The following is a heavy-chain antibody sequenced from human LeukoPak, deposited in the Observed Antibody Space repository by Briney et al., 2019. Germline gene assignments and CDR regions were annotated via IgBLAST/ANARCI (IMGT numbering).Heavy chain of an antibody. D-gene: IGHD5-18*01. V-gene: IGHV3-30-3*01. Sequence: GRSLRLSCAASGLTFSSYAMHWVRQAPGKGLEWVAVISYDGSNKYYADSVKGRFTISRDNSKNTLYLQMNSLRAEDTAVYYCATGGRWIQLWLDYWGQGTLVTVSS. CDR1: GLTFSSYA. CDR3: ATGGRWIQLWLDY. CDR2: ISYDGSNK. J-gene: IGHJ4*02.